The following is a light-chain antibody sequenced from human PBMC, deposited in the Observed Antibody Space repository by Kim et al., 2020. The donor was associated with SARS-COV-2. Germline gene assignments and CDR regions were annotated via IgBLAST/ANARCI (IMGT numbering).Light chain of an antibody. CDR2: DNN. CDR1: SSDIGVGYD. Sequence: VLTQPPSVSGAPGQRVTISCTGSSSDIGVGYDVHWYRHLPGTAPKLLIYDNNNRPSGVPDRFSGSKSGTSASLAITGLQAEDEADYYCQSYDSSLSGYVFGSGTKVTVL. V-gene: IGLV1-40*01. J-gene: IGLJ1*01. CDR3: QSYDSSLSGYV.